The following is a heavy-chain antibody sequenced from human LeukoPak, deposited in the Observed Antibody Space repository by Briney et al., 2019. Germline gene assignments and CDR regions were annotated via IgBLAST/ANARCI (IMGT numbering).Heavy chain of an antibody. V-gene: IGHV3-53*01. D-gene: IGHD2-21*02. CDR3: ARGGDIDALDI. CDR2: VYSGGTT. CDR1: GFTISSKH. J-gene: IGHJ3*02. Sequence: PGGSLGLSCAASGFTISSKHMTWVRQAPGKGLEWVSVVYSGGTTYYADSVKGRFTISKDNSNNTLYLQMNSLRAEDTALYYCARGGDIDALDIWGQGTMVTVSS.